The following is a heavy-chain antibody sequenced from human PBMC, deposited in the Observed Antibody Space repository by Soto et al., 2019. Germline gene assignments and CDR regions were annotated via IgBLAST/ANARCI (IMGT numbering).Heavy chain of an antibody. V-gene: IGHV3-23*01. Sequence: EVQLLESGGGLVQPGGSLRLSCAASGFTFSSYAMSWVRQAPGKGLEWVSAISGSGGSTYYADSVKGRFTISRDNSKSTLYLQMNSLRAEDTAVYYCAKTYSGYEGRGYWGQGTLVTVSS. D-gene: IGHD5-12*01. CDR2: ISGSGGST. J-gene: IGHJ4*02. CDR3: AKTYSGYEGRGY. CDR1: GFTFSSYA.